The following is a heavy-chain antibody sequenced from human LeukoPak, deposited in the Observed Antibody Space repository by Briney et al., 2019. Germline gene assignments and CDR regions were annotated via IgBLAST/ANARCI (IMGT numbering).Heavy chain of an antibody. CDR2: MNPNSGDT. CDR3: ARRSGWYYFDY. Sequence: ASVKVSCKASGYTFTSYDINWVRQATGQGLEWMGWMNPNSGDTGYAQKFQGRVTITRNTSISTAYMELSSLRSEDTAVYYCARRSGWYYFDYWGQGTLVTVSS. V-gene: IGHV1-8*03. CDR1: GYTFTSYD. D-gene: IGHD6-19*01. J-gene: IGHJ4*02.